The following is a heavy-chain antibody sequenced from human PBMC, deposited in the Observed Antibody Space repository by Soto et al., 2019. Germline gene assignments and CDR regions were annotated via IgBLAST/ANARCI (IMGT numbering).Heavy chain of an antibody. Sequence: SETLSLTCTVSGGPISSYYWSRIRQPPGKGLEWIGYIYYSGSTNYNPSLKSRVTISVDTSKNQFSLKLSSVTAADTAVYYCAGWFYDFWSGYPNGPYYYYGMDVWGQGTKVT. D-gene: IGHD3-3*01. J-gene: IGHJ6*02. CDR1: GGPISSYY. CDR3: AGWFYDFWSGYPNGPYYYYGMDV. CDR2: IYYSGST. V-gene: IGHV4-59*01.